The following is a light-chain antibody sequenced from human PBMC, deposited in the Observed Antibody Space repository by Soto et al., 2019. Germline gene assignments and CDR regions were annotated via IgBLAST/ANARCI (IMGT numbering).Light chain of an antibody. CDR2: EVL. CDR1: SSDVGGYNY. V-gene: IGLV2-14*01. CDR3: CSYTTTSTFV. Sequence: QSALTQPASVSGSPGQSITISCTGTSSDVGGYNYVSWYQQHPGKVPKLIIFEVLRRPSGISNRFSGSKSGNTASLTISGLQAEDEADYYCCSYTTTSTFVFGGGTKVT. J-gene: IGLJ2*01.